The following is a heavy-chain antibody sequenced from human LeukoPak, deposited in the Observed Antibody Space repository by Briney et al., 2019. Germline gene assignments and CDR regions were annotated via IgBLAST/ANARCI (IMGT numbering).Heavy chain of an antibody. CDR3: ARDPLATVGYYYYYYMDV. J-gene: IGHJ6*03. V-gene: IGHV1-18*01. CDR1: DYTFTSYG. Sequence: ASVKVSCKASDYTFTSYGVSWVRQAPGQGLEWMGWISAYNGNTNYAQKLQGRVTMTTDTSTSTAYMELSRLRSDDTAVYYCARDPLATVGYYYYYYMDVWGKGTTVTVSS. CDR2: ISAYNGNT. D-gene: IGHD1-26*01.